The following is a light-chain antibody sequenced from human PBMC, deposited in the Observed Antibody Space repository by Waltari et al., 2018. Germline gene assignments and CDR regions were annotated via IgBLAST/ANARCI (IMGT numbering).Light chain of an antibody. CDR3: QKYGTLPAT. Sequence: EIVLTQSPATLSLSPGERATLSCRASQSVRRTLAWYQQKPRQAPRLLLYDASTRATGIPDRFSGSGSGTDFSLTISRLEPEDFAVYFCQKYGTLPATFGQGTKVEIK. V-gene: IGKV3-20*01. CDR1: QSVRRT. CDR2: DAS. J-gene: IGKJ1*01.